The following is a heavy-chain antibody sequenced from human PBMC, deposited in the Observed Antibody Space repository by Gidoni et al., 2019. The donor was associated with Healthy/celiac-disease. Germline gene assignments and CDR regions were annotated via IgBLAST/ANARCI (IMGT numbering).Heavy chain of an antibody. CDR2: INSGGRST. CDR1: GFTFSRYW. V-gene: IGHV3-74*01. CDR3: ARDPGYSYGPGDY. D-gene: IGHD5-18*01. Sequence: VQLVESGGGLVQPGGSLRLSCAASGFTFSRYWMHWVRQAPGKGLVLVARINSGGRSTSYADAVKGRCTISRDNAKNTLYLQMNSRRAEDTAGYYCARDPGYSYGPGDYWGQGTLVTVSS. J-gene: IGHJ4*02.